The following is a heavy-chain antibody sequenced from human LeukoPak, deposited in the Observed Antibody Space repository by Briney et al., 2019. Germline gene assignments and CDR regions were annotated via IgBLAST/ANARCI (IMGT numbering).Heavy chain of an antibody. CDR1: GYTFTGYY. V-gene: IGHV1-2*02. CDR2: INPNSGGT. Sequence: ASVKVSCKASGYTFTGYYMHWVRQAPGQGLEWMGWINPNSGGTNYAQKFQGRVTMTRDTSISTAYMELSRLRSDDTAVYYCARDQDIVVVPAALRYWGQGTLVTVSS. D-gene: IGHD2-2*01. CDR3: ARDQDIVVVPAALRY. J-gene: IGHJ4*02.